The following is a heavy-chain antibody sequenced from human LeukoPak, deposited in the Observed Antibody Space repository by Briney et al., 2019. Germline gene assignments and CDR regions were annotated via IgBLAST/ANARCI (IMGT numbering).Heavy chain of an antibody. Sequence: SETLSLTCAVYGGSFSGYYWSWIRQPPGKGLEWIGEINHSGSTNYNPSLKSRVTISVDTSKNQFSLKLSSVTAADTAVYYCARGNTDFWSGYGNWFDPRGQGTLVTVSS. V-gene: IGHV4-34*01. CDR2: INHSGST. J-gene: IGHJ5*02. CDR1: GGSFSGYY. D-gene: IGHD3-3*01. CDR3: ARGNTDFWSGYGNWFDP.